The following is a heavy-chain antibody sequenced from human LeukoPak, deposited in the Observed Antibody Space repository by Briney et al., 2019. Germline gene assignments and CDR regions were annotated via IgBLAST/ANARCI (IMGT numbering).Heavy chain of an antibody. CDR3: ARELASPDYYGSGSSPGYFDY. V-gene: IGHV1-69*13. CDR1: GGTFSSYA. Sequence: SVKVSCKASGGTFSSYAISWVRQAPGQGLEWMGWIIPIFGTANYAQKFQGRVTITADESTSTAYMELSSLRSEDTAVYYCARELASPDYYGSGSSPGYFDYWGQGTLVTVSS. J-gene: IGHJ4*02. D-gene: IGHD3-10*01. CDR2: IIPIFGTA.